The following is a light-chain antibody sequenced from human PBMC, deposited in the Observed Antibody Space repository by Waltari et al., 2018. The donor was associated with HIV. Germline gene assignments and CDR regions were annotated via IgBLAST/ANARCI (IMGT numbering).Light chain of an antibody. V-gene: IGLV1-40*01. CDR3: QSYDTTLSGWV. Sequence: QSVLTQPPSVSGAPGQRAAISCTGTSSNIRAGYHVHWYQHLPGTAPKLLIYGNTVRPSGVPDRFSGSKSGTSASLAITGLQADDEADYYCQSYDTTLSGWVFGGGTKLTVL. J-gene: IGLJ3*02. CDR1: SSNIRAGYH. CDR2: GNT.